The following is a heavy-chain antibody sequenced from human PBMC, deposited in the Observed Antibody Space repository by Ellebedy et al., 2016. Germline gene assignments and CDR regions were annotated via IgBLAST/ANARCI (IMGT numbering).Heavy chain of an antibody. V-gene: IGHV4-34*01. CDR3: ARSTTGTTVGNY. D-gene: IGHD1-1*01. CDR2: INHSGST. J-gene: IGHJ4*02. CDR1: GGSFSGYY. Sequence: SETLSLXXAVYGGSFSGYYWSWIRQPPGKGLEWIGEINHSGSTNYNPSLKSRVTISVDTSKNQFSLKLNSVTAADTAVYYCARSTTGTTVGNYWGQGTLVTVSS.